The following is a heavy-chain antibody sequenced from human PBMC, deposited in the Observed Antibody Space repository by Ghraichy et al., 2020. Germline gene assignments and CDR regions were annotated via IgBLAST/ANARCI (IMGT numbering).Heavy chain of an antibody. CDR3: AREMGSSGWYNYYGMDV. J-gene: IGHJ6*02. D-gene: IGHD6-19*01. V-gene: IGHV3-7*03. CDR1: GFTFSSYW. Sequence: GGSLRLSCAASGFTFSSYWMSWVRQAPGKGLEWVANIKQDGSEKYYVDSVKGRFTISRDNAKNSLYLQMNSLRAEDTAVYYCAREMGSSGWYNYYGMDVWGQGTTVTVSS. CDR2: IKQDGSEK.